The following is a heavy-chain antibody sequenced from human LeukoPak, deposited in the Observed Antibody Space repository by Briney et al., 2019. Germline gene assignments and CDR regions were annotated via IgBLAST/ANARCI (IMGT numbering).Heavy chain of an antibody. CDR1: GFTFSSYA. CDR2: ISGSGGST. D-gene: IGHD5-18*01. J-gene: IGHJ4*02. V-gene: IGHV3-23*01. CDR3: ATPPDTAMVTVRDY. Sequence: GGSLRLSCAASGFTFSSYAMSWVRQAPGKGLDWVSAISGSGGSTYYADSVKGRFTISRDNSKNTLYLQMNSLRAEDTAVYYCATPPDTAMVTVRDYWGQGTLVTVSS.